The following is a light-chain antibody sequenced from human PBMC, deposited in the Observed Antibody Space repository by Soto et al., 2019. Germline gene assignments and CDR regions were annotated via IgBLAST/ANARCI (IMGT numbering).Light chain of an antibody. Sequence: DIVMTQSPDSLAVSLGARATINCKSSQSVLYSSNNKNYLAWYQQRPGQPPKLLIYLASTRESGVPDRFSGSGSGTDFTLTITSLQAEDVAVYYCQQYESTPPTFGQGTKLEIK. CDR1: QSVLYSSNNKNY. J-gene: IGKJ2*01. V-gene: IGKV4-1*01. CDR2: LAS. CDR3: QQYESTPPT.